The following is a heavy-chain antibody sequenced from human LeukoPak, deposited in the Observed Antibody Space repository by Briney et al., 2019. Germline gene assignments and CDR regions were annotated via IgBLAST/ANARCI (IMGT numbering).Heavy chain of an antibody. CDR1: GSTFSSYA. D-gene: IGHD1-26*01. CDR2: ISGSGGST. V-gene: IGHV3-23*01. J-gene: IGHJ4*02. CDR3: AKNGGSYYRPFDY. Sequence: AGGSLRLSCAASGSTFSSYAMSWVRQAPGKGLEWVSAISGSGGSTYYADSVKGRYTISRDNSKNTLYLQMNSLRAEDTAVYYCAKNGGSYYRPFDYWGQGTLVTVSS.